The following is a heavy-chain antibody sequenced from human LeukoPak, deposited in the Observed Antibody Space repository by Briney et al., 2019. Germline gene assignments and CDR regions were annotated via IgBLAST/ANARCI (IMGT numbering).Heavy chain of an antibody. CDR3: ASLAVACTGLFDY. Sequence: SVKVSCKASGGTFSSYAISWVRQAPGQGLEWMGRIIPILGIANYAQKFQGRVTITADKSTSTDYMELSSLRSEDTAVYYCASLAVACTGLFDYWGQGTLVTVSS. D-gene: IGHD6-19*01. V-gene: IGHV1-69*04. J-gene: IGHJ4*02. CDR1: GGTFSSYA. CDR2: IIPILGIA.